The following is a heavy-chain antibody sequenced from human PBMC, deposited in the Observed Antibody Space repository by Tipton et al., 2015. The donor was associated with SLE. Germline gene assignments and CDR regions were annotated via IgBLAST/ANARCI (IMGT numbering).Heavy chain of an antibody. V-gene: IGHV4-59*08. J-gene: IGHJ3*02. CDR1: GGSISRYF. D-gene: IGHD6-19*01. CDR2: IDFSGST. CDR3: ARGQDLIEVAEGGAFDI. Sequence: GLVKPSETLSLTCTVSGGSISRYFWSWIRQPPGKGLEWIGFIDFSGSTTYNPSLKSRVTISVDTSKNQFSLNLRSVTAADTALYYCARGQDLIEVAEGGAFDIWGQGTMVSASS.